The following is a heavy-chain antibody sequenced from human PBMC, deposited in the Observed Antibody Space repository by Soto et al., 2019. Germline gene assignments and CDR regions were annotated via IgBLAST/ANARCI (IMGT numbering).Heavy chain of an antibody. Sequence: ASVKVSCKASGYTFTGYYMHWVRQAPGQGLEWMGWINPNSGGTNYAQKFQGWVTMTRDTSISTAYMELSRLRSDDTAVYYCARGTRVMITFGGVIPPHYWGQGTLVTVSS. CDR2: INPNSGGT. CDR1: GYTFTGYY. CDR3: ARGTRVMITFGGVIPPHY. V-gene: IGHV1-2*04. D-gene: IGHD3-16*02. J-gene: IGHJ4*02.